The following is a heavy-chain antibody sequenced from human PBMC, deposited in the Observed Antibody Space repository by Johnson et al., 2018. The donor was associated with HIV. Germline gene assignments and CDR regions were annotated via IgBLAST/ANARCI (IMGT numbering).Heavy chain of an antibody. D-gene: IGHD6-6*01. CDR1: GFTFSSYG. V-gene: IGHV3-NL1*01. CDR2: INSDGSTT. Sequence: HVQLVESGGGVVQPGGSLRLSCAASGFTFSSYGMHWVRQAPGKGLVWVSRINSDGSTTSYADSGKGRFTISRDNSKNTLYLQMHSLRAEDTAVYFCAKVHIAARWSDAFDIWGQGTMVTVSS. J-gene: IGHJ3*02. CDR3: AKVHIAARWSDAFDI.